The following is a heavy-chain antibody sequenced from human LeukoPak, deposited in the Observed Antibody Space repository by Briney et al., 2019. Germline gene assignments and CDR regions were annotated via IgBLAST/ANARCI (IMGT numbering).Heavy chain of an antibody. CDR2: ISPYSGNT. CDR1: GYSFTTFG. D-gene: IGHD1-1*01. V-gene: IGHV1-18*01. CDR3: AKDVNNWNPQSGWFGP. Sequence: GASVKVPCKASGYSFTTFGITWVRQAPGQGLEWLGWISPYSGNTDYAQKLQGRVTMTTDTSTTTAYLELRSLRYDDTAIYYCAKDVNNWNPQSGWFGPWGQGTLVTVSS. J-gene: IGHJ5*02.